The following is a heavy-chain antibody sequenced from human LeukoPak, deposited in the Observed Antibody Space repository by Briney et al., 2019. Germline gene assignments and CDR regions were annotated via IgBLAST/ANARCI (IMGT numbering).Heavy chain of an antibody. CDR3: ARVSVVPNWFDP. CDR1: GGSISSYY. D-gene: IGHD2-2*01. CDR2: IYTSGST. J-gene: IGHJ5*02. Sequence: SETLSLTCTVSGGSISSYYWSWIRQPAGKGLEWIGRIYTSGSTNYNPSLRSRVTMSVDTSKNQFSLKLSSVTAADTAVYYCARVSVVPNWFDPWGQGTLVTVSS. V-gene: IGHV4-4*07.